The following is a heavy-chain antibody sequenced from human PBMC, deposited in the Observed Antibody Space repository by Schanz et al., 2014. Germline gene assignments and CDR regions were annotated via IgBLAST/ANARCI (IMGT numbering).Heavy chain of an antibody. V-gene: IGHV3-23*04. CDR3: AKVRYSSGWRGDYFDE. D-gene: IGHD6-25*01. J-gene: IGHJ4*02. CDR2: ISASGGDT. Sequence: VQVAQSGGGLVKPGGSLRLSCAASEFTFSTDAMSWVRQAPGKGLEWLSVISASGGDTYYADSVKGRFTISRDNSKNTLYLQMNSLRAEDTAVYYCAKVRYSSGWRGDYFDEWGQGTLVTVAS. CDR1: EFTFSTDA.